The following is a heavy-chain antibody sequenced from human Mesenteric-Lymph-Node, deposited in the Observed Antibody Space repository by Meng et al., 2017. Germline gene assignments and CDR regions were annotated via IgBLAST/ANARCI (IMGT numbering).Heavy chain of an antibody. Sequence: QVQLQQWGAGLLKPSETLSLTCAVYGESFSGYFWSWIRQPPGKGLQWIGEINYSGITNYNPSLESRVSLSLDTTKKRFSLKLTSVTAADTALYYCARGDLSGSNLQYFQHWGQGTLVTVSS. CDR3: ARGDLSGSNLQYFQH. D-gene: IGHD1-26*01. J-gene: IGHJ1*01. V-gene: IGHV4-34*01. CDR2: INYSGIT. CDR1: GESFSGYF.